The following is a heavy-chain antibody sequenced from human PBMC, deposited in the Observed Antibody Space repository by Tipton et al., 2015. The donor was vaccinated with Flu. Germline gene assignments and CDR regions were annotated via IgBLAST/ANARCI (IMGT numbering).Heavy chain of an antibody. CDR1: GGSISSYY. CDR3: ARDRSICSGGSGPYYCDY. D-gene: IGHD2-15*01. CDR2: IYTSGST. V-gene: IGHV4-4*07. Sequence: TLSLTCTVSGGSISSYYWSWIRQPAGKGLEWIGRIYTSGSTNYNPSLKSRVTMSVDTSKNQFSLKLSTVTAADTAVYYCARDRSICSGGSGPYYCDYWGQGTPVTVS. J-gene: IGHJ4*02.